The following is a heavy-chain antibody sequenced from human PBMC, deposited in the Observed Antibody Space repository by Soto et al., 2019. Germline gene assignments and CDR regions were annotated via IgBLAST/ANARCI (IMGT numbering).Heavy chain of an antibody. V-gene: IGHV4-4*02. J-gene: IGHJ4*02. Sequence: PLETLSHTCVVSCISMSSAFWGTWVRPSPKKGLEWFGDIYPSGTTKYNSSLKSRVTISVDKSKSQFSLKLTSVTAVDTAVYYCARREIQGPIDYWGQGTLVTVSS. CDR2: IYPSGTT. CDR3: ARREIQGPIDY. D-gene: IGHD1-26*01. CDR1: CISMSSAFW.